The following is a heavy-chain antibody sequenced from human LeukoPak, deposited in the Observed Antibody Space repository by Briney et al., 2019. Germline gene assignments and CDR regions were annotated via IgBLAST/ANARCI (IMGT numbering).Heavy chain of an antibody. CDR2: IYYSGST. Sequence: SQTLSLTCTVSGGSISSGGYYWSWIRQHPGKGLEWIGYIYYSGSTYYNPSLKGRVTISVDTSKNQFSLKLSSVTAADTAVYYCARGGRVVRGVQLFDPWGQGTLVTVSS. V-gene: IGHV4-31*03. CDR1: GGSISSGGYY. D-gene: IGHD3-10*01. CDR3: ARGGRVVRGVQLFDP. J-gene: IGHJ5*02.